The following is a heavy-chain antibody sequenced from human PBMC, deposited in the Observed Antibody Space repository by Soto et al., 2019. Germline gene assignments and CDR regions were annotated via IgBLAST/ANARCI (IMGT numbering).Heavy chain of an antibody. D-gene: IGHD1-26*01. J-gene: IGHJ5*02. CDR2: INWNSGIT. V-gene: IGHV3-9*01. CDR3: SSSPGGFDP. Sequence: SQRLSSIAFGFTFEVYAMHCIRQAPGKGLEWVSGINWNSGITGYADSVKGRFTISRDNANNSLNLEMSSLKTEDTALYYYSSSPGGFDPWGQGNLVTGSS. CDR1: GFTFEVYA.